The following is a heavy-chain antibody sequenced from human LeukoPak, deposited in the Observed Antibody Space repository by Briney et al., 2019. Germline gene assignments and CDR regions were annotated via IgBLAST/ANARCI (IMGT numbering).Heavy chain of an antibody. D-gene: IGHD1-26*01. CDR3: ARPAGVGAYKRWFDP. CDR2: IYYSGST. CDR1: GGSISSSSYY. J-gene: IGHJ5*02. Sequence: SETLSLTCTVSGGSISSSSYYWGWIRQPPGKGLEWIGSIYYSGSTYYNPSLKSRVTISVDTSKKQFSLKLSSVTAADTAVYYCARPAGVGAYKRWFDPWGQGTLVTVSS. V-gene: IGHV4-39*01.